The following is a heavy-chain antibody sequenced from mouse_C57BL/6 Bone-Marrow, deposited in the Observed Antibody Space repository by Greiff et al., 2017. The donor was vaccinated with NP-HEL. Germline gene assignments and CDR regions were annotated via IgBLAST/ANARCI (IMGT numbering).Heavy chain of an antibody. D-gene: IGHD1-1*01. Sequence: VQRVESGPELVKPGASVKISCKASGYAFSSSWMNWVKQRPGKGLEWIGRIYPGDGDTNYNGKFKGKATLTADKSSSTAYMQLSSLTSEDSAVYFCERLTVVAGNYYDMDYWGKGTSDTVSS. CDR2: IYPGDGDT. CDR3: ERLTVVAGNYYDMDY. CDR1: GYAFSSSW. J-gene: IGHJ4*01. V-gene: IGHV1-82*01.